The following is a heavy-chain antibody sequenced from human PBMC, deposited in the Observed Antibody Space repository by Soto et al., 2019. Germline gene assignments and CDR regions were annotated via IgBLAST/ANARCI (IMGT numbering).Heavy chain of an antibody. D-gene: IGHD1-7*01. J-gene: IGHJ3*02. Sequence: GGSLRLSCTASGFTFSSYSMSWVRQAPGKGLEWVSHITASGGTTYYADSVKGRFTISRDSSRNTLYLQMNSLRAEDTALYYCAKCMQVNWNYDAFHIWGQGTMVTVSS. CDR1: GFTFSSYS. V-gene: IGHV3-23*01. CDR3: AKCMQVNWNYDAFHI. CDR2: ITASGGTT.